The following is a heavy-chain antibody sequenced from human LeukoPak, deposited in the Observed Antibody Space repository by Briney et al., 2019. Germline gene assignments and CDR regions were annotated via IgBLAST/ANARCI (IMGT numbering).Heavy chain of an antibody. D-gene: IGHD4-17*01. V-gene: IGHV1-69*13. Sequence: SVKVSCKASGYSFTSNYIHWVRQAPGQGLEWMGGIIPIFGTANYAQKFQGRVTITADESTSTAYMELSSLRSEDTAVYYCARGDREVTTFFDYWGQGTPVTVSS. CDR2: IIPIFGTA. CDR3: ARGDREVTTFFDY. J-gene: IGHJ4*02. CDR1: GYSFTSNY.